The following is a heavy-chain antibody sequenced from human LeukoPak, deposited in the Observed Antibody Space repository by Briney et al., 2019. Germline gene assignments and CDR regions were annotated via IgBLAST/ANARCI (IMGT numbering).Heavy chain of an antibody. D-gene: IGHD6-19*01. J-gene: IGHJ1*01. CDR1: GFTFSSYS. Sequence: GGSLRLSCAASGFTFSSYSMNWVRQAPGKGLEWVSSISSSSSYIYYAGSVKGRFTISRDNAKNSLYLQMNSLRAEDTAVYYCARDGADSWLVEYFQHWGQGTLVTVSS. CDR3: ARDGADSWLVEYFQH. V-gene: IGHV3-21*01. CDR2: ISSSSSYI.